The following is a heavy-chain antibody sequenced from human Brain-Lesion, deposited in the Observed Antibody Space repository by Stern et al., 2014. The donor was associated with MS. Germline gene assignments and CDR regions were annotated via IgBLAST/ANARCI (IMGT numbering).Heavy chain of an antibody. V-gene: IGHV3-9*01. CDR2: ISWNSGHI. Sequence: VQLEESGGDLEQPGRSLRLSCKAFGFTFNGYALHWVRQAPGQGLEWIGGISWNSGHIGYAESVLGRFTTYRDNPITTAYLQMNSLRPEDTALYYCARDITGSSAYFAYRGQGTLVTVSS. J-gene: IGHJ4*02. D-gene: IGHD1-14*01. CDR1: GFTFNGYA. CDR3: ARDITGSSAYFAY.